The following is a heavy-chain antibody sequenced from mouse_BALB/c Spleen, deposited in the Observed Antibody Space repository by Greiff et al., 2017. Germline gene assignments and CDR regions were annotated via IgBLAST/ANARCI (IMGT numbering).Heavy chain of an antibody. D-gene: IGHD2-4*01. CDR1: GYTFTSYW. CDR2: INPSTGYT. J-gene: IGHJ4*01. CDR3: ARRKERIYYDYDVGAMDY. Sequence: QVQLQQSGAELAKPGASVKMSCKASGYTFTSYWMHWVKQRPGQGLEWIGYINPSTGYTEYNQKFKDKATLTADKSSSTAYMQLSSLTSEDSAVYYCARRKERIYYDYDVGAMDYWGQGTSVTVSS. V-gene: IGHV1-7*01.